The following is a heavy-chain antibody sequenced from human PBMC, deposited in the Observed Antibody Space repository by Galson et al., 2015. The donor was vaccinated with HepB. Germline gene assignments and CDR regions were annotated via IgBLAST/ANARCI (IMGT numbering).Heavy chain of an antibody. V-gene: IGHV1-18*01. CDR2: ISAYNGNT. Sequence: SVKVSCKASGYTFTNYGITWVRQAPGQGLEWMGWISAYNGNTTYTQKLQGRVTMTTDTSTTSAYMELRSLTSDDTAVYYCARDFDYWGQGTLVTVSS. CDR1: GYTFTNYG. J-gene: IGHJ4*02. CDR3: ARDFDY.